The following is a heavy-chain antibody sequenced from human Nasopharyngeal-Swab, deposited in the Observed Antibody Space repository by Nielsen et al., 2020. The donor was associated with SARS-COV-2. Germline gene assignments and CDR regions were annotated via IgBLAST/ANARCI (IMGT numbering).Heavy chain of an antibody. D-gene: IGHD3-3*01. Sequence: SVPVSCKASRGTFSSYAISWVRQAPAQGLEWMGGIIPILGIANYAQKFQGRVTITADKSTSTAYMELSSLGSEDTAVYYCASGASFLGWFDAPPYSYGMDVWGQGTTVTVSS. CDR1: RGTFSSYA. J-gene: IGHJ6*02. CDR2: IIPILGIA. CDR3: ASGASFLGWFDAPPYSYGMDV. V-gene: IGHV1-69*10.